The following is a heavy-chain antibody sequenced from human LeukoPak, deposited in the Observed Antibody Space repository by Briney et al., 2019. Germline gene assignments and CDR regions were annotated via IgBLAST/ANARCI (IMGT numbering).Heavy chain of an antibody. Sequence: KPSETLSLTCTVSGGSISSYCWSWIRQPPGKGLEWIGYIYSNGSTNYNPSLKSRVTMSVDTSKNQFSLKLSSVTAADTAVYYCTRTQDVTAIDYWGQGILVTVSS. CDR2: IYSNGST. CDR1: GGSISSYC. CDR3: TRTQDVTAIDY. J-gene: IGHJ4*02. D-gene: IGHD2-21*02. V-gene: IGHV4-59*01.